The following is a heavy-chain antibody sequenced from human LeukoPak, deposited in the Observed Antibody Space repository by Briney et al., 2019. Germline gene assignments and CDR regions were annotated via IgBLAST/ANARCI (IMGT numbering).Heavy chain of an antibody. Sequence: NPSETLSLTCTVSGGSMSPYHWGWIRQPPGKGLEWTGYIYYSGSTNYNPSLNSRVTISVDTSKNQFSLRLSFVTAADTAIYYCARAVSGRFDYWGQGTLVTVSS. J-gene: IGHJ4*02. CDR3: ARAVSGRFDY. CDR1: GGSMSPYH. D-gene: IGHD6-19*01. CDR2: IYYSGST. V-gene: IGHV4-59*08.